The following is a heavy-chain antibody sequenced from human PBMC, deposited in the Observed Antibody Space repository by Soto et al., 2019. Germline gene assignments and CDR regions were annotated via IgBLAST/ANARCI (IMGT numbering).Heavy chain of an antibody. V-gene: IGHV4-61*08. CDR2: IYYSGST. J-gene: IGHJ6*02. CDR1: GGSISSGGYS. CDR3: VRYIDYGDYVMSFYYYYGMDV. Sequence: SETLSLTCAVSGGSISSGGYSWSWIRQPPGKGLEWIGYIYYSGSTNYNPSLKSRVTISVDTSKNQFSLKLSSVTAADTAVYYCVRYIDYGDYVMSFYYYYGMDVWGQGTTVTVSS. D-gene: IGHD4-17*01.